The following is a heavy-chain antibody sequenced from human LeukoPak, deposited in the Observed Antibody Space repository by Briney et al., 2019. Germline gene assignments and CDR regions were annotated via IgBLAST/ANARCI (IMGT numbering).Heavy chain of an antibody. D-gene: IGHD6-13*01. CDR3: ARDKGYVSSCLDY. CDR2: IWYDGSNK. J-gene: IGHJ4*02. Sequence: GGSLRLSCAASGFTFSSYGMHWVRQAPGKGLEWVAVIWYDGSNKYYADSVKGRFTISRDNSKNTLYLQMNSLRAEDTAVYYCARDKGYVSSCLDYWGQGTLVTVSS. CDR1: GFTFSSYG. V-gene: IGHV3-33*01.